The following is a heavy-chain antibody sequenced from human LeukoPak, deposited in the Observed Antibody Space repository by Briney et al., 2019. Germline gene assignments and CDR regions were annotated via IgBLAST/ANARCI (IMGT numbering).Heavy chain of an antibody. CDR3: ARGTGPGSYIIDY. CDR1: GFTFSNYA. V-gene: IGHV3-30*04. CDR2: MSNDGSNE. J-gene: IGHJ4*02. D-gene: IGHD3-10*01. Sequence: GGSLRLSCAASGFTFSNYAMHWVRQGPGKGLEWVAIMSNDGSNEKYADSVRGRFTISRDNSKNTLYVQMNSLRSEDTAVYYCARGTGPGSYIIDYWGQGILVTVSS.